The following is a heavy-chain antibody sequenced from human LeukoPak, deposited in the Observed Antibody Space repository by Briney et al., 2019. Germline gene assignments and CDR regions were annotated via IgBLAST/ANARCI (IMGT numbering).Heavy chain of an antibody. V-gene: IGHV4-31*03. CDR3: ARDGSGDGVVGWFDP. D-gene: IGHD2-8*01. CDR1: GGSISSGGYY. J-gene: IGHJ5*02. Sequence: SETLSLTCTVSGGSISSGGYYWSWIRQHPGKGQEWIGYIYYSGSTYYNPSLKSRVTISVDTSKNQFSLKLSSVTAADTAVYYCARDGSGDGVVGWFDPWGQGTLVTVSS. CDR2: IYYSGST.